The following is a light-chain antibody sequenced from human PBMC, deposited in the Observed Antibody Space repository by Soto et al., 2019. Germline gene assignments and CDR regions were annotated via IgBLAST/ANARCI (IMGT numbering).Light chain of an antibody. CDR1: SGDVGGYNY. Sequence: QSVLTQPPSVSGSPGQSVTISCSGTSGDVGGYNYVSWYQQHPGTAPKLVIYEVSERPSAVPDRFSGSKSGNTASLTVSGLQADDEADYYCSSYAGNNIVVFGGGT. CDR2: EVS. J-gene: IGLJ2*01. CDR3: SSYAGNNIVV. V-gene: IGLV2-8*01.